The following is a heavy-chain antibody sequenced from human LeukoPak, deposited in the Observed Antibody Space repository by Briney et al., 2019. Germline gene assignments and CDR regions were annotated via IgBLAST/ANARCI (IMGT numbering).Heavy chain of an antibody. CDR2: INHSGST. Sequence: SETLSLTCAVYGGSFSGYYWSWIRQPPGKGLEWIGEINHSGSTNYNPSLKSRVTISVDTSKNQFSLKLSSVTAADTAVYYCARHGSSGWYRPQDFDYWGQGTLVTVSS. J-gene: IGHJ4*02. D-gene: IGHD6-19*01. CDR3: ARHGSSGWYRPQDFDY. CDR1: GGSFSGYY. V-gene: IGHV4-34*01.